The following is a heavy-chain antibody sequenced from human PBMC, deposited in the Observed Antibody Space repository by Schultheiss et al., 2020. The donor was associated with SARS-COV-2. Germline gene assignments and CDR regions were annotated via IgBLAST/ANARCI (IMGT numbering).Heavy chain of an antibody. Sequence: SETLSLTCAVYGGSFSGYYWSWIRQPPGKGLEWIGYIYYSGSTNYNPSLKSRVTISVDTSKNQFSLKLSSVTAADTAVYYCARDRTYYDFWSGYPDYYYGMDVWGQGTTVTVSS. CDR1: GGSFSGYY. D-gene: IGHD3-3*01. J-gene: IGHJ6*02. V-gene: IGHV4-59*01. CDR2: IYYSGST. CDR3: ARDRTYYDFWSGYPDYYYGMDV.